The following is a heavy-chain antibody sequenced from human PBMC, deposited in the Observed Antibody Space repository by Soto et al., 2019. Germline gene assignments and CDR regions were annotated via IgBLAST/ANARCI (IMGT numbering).Heavy chain of an antibody. Sequence: SETLSLTGAVSVYSISRGYYWGWILQPPGNGLEWIWSIYHSGSTYYNPSLKSRFTISVDTSKNQFSRKLSSVTAADTAVYHCAREGAMVRGAILRPNWFDPSGQGTLVTVSS. D-gene: IGHD3-10*01. CDR3: AREGAMVRGAILRPNWFDP. CDR2: IYHSGST. V-gene: IGHV4-38-2*02. CDR1: VYSISRGYY. J-gene: IGHJ5*02.